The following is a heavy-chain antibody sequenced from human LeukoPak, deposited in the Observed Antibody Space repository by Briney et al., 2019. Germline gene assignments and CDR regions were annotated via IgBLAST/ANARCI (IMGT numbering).Heavy chain of an antibody. CDR2: IWYDGSNK. V-gene: IGHV3-33*01. J-gene: IGHJ4*02. CDR1: GFTFSSYG. CDR3: ARGPQKFMGYYYDSSGYNLGDY. Sequence: GRSLRLSCAASGFTFSSYGMHWVRQAPGKGLEWVAVIWYDGSNKYYADSVKGRFTISRDNSKNTLCLQMNSLRAEDTAVYYCARGPQKFMGYYYDSSGYNLGDYWGQGTLVTVSS. D-gene: IGHD3-22*01.